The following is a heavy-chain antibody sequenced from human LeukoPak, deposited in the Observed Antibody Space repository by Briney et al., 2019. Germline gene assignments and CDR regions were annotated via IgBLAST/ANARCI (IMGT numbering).Heavy chain of an antibody. J-gene: IGHJ4*02. CDR1: GFTFSSNA. CDR2: IIGSGGTT. CDR3: AKGRGNYGDYESDY. Sequence: PGGSLRLSCAASGFTFSSNAMSWVRQAPGKGLEWVSDIIGSGGTTYYADSVKGRFTISRDNSKNTLYLQMNSLRAEDTAVYYCAKGRGNYGDYESDYWGQGTLVTVSS. D-gene: IGHD4-17*01. V-gene: IGHV3-23*01.